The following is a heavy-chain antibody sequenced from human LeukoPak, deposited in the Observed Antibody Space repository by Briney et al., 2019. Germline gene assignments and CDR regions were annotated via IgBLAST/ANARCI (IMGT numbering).Heavy chain of an antibody. CDR3: AKDSWEVGATSEIDY. J-gene: IGHJ4*02. CDR1: GFIFSSYG. CDR2: IRYDGSDK. Sequence: GGSLRLSCAASGFIFSSYGMHWVRQAPGKGLEWVAFIRYDGSDKYYADSVKGRFTISRDNSKNKVYLQMNSLRAEYTAVYYCAKDSWEVGATSEIDYWGQGTLVTVSS. D-gene: IGHD1-26*01. V-gene: IGHV3-30*02.